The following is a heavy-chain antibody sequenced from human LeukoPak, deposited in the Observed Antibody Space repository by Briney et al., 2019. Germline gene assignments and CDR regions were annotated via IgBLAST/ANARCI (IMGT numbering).Heavy chain of an antibody. V-gene: IGHV1-46*01. J-gene: IGHJ4*02. CDR3: ARDQYGDYYFDY. CDR1: GYTFTSYY. D-gene: IGHD4-17*01. CDR2: INPSGGST. Sequence: ASVKVSCKASGYTFTSYYMHWVRQAPGQGLEWMGIINPSGGSTSYAQKFQGRVTMTRDMSTSTVYMELSSLRSEDTAVYYCARDQYGDYYFDYWGQGTLVTVSS.